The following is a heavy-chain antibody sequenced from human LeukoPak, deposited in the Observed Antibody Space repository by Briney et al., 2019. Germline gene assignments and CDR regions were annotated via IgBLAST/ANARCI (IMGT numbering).Heavy chain of an antibody. D-gene: IGHD6-19*01. V-gene: IGHV1-46*01. CDR1: GYTFTSYY. CDR3: ARDGESRGWYREAFDI. Sequence: ASVKVSCKASGYTFTSYYMHWVRQAPGQGLEWMGIINPSGGSTSYAQKFQGRVTMTRDTSTSTVYMELSSLRSEDTAVYYCARDGESRGWYREAFDIWGQGTMVTVSS. CDR2: INPSGGST. J-gene: IGHJ3*02.